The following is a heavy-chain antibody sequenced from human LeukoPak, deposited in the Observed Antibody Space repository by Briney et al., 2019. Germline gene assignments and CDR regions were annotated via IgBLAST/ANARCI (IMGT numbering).Heavy chain of an antibody. V-gene: IGHV3-30-3*01. D-gene: IGHD5-24*01. CDR2: ISYDGSNK. CDR3: ARTRDGYNYDAFDI. CDR1: GFTFSSYA. Sequence: PGGSLRLSCAASGFTFSSYAMHWVRQAPGKGLEWVAVISYDGSNKYYADSVKGRFTISRDNSKNTLYLQMNSLRAEDTAVYYCARTRDGYNYDAFDIWGQGTMVTVSS. J-gene: IGHJ3*02.